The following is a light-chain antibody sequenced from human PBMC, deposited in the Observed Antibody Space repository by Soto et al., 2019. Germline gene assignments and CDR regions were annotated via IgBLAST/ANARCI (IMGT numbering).Light chain of an antibody. CDR3: SSYTSSRTLV. V-gene: IGLV2-14*01. Sequence: QSALTQPASVSGSPGQSITISCTGTSSDVGAYNYVSRYQQHLGKAPKLMIYEVSNRPSGVSHRFSGSKSDNTASLTISGLQTDDEADYYCSSYTSSRTLVFGTGTKVTVL. CDR1: SSDVGAYNY. CDR2: EVS. J-gene: IGLJ1*01.